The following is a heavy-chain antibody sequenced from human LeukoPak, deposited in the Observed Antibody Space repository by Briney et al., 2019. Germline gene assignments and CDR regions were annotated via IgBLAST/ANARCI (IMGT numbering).Heavy chain of an antibody. Sequence: GGSQRLSCAASGFTFSAYGMHWVRQAPGKGLEWVAVIGYDGRIKYYADSVQGRFTISRDSSKNTLYLQMTSLRAEDTAVYYCARDSKSVDTAMVLDYWGQGTLVTVSS. CDR3: ARDSKSVDTAMVLDY. J-gene: IGHJ4*02. V-gene: IGHV3-33*08. D-gene: IGHD5-18*01. CDR1: GFTFSAYG. CDR2: IGYDGRIK.